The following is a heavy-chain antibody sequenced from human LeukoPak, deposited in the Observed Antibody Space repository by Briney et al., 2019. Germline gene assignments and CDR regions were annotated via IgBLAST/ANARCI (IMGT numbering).Heavy chain of an antibody. CDR3: GYYYGSGILQPLGY. Sequence: SVKVSCKASGGTFSSYAISWVRQALGQGLEWMGGIIPIFGTANYAQKFQGRVTITADKSTSTAYMELSSLRSEDTAVYYCGYYYGSGILQPLGYWGQGTLVTVSS. CDR1: GGTFSSYA. J-gene: IGHJ4*02. CDR2: IIPIFGTA. D-gene: IGHD3-10*01. V-gene: IGHV1-69*06.